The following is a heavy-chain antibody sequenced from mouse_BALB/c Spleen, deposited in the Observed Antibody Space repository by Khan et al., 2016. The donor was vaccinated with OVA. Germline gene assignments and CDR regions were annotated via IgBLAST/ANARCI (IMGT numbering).Heavy chain of an antibody. CDR1: GYSITSGYA. CDR3: TRDGNYMDY. D-gene: IGHD2-1*01. V-gene: IGHV3-1*02. CDR2: IYFSGSI. Sequence: EVQLQESGPDLVKPSQSLSLTCTVTGYSITSGYAWHWIRQFPGNKLEWMASIYFSGSINSNPSLQSRISVTRDKSKNQFFLQLNSVTSEDTATYYCTRDGNYMDYWGQGTSVTVSS. J-gene: IGHJ4*01.